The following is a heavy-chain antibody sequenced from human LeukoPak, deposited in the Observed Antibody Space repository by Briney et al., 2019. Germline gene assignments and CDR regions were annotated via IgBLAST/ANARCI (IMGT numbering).Heavy chain of an antibody. CDR2: MNPNSGNT. J-gene: IGHJ4*02. V-gene: IGHV1-8*03. CDR3: ARAPGRGYSGYDPADY. CDR1: GYTFTSYD. D-gene: IGHD5-12*01. Sequence: ASMKVSCKASGYTFTSYDINWVRQATGQGLEWMGWMNPNSGNTGYAQKFQGRVTITRNTSISTAYMELSSLRSEDTAVYYCARAPGRGYSGYDPADYWGQGTLVTVSS.